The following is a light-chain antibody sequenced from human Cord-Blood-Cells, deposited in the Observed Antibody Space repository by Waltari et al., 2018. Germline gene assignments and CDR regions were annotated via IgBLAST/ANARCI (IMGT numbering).Light chain of an antibody. Sequence: QSALTQPASVSGSPGQSITLSCTGTSSEVGGYNYVSWYQQHPGKAPKLMMYDVSNRPSGVSNRFSGSKSGNTASLTISGLQAEDEADYYCSSYTSSSTLVFCGGTKLTVL. V-gene: IGLV2-14*03. CDR1: SSEVGGYNY. J-gene: IGLJ3*02. CDR2: DVS. CDR3: SSYTSSSTLV.